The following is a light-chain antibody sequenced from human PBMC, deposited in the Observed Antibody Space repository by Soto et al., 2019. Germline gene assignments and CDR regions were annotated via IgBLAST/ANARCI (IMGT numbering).Light chain of an antibody. CDR1: ISDVGGYNY. Sequence: QSALTQPASVSGSPGQSITIYCTGTISDVGGYNYVSWYQHHAGKAPRLMIYASSNRPSGVSHRFSGSRSGNTASLTISGLQAEDEADYYCSSYTSGTTLYVFGTGTKLTVL. CDR3: SSYTSGTTLYV. J-gene: IGLJ1*01. V-gene: IGLV2-14*01. CDR2: ASS.